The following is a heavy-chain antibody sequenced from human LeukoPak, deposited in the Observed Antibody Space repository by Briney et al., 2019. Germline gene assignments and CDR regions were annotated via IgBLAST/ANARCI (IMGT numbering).Heavy chain of an antibody. D-gene: IGHD5-24*01. CDR3: ASQLRDGYNSVLFDY. Sequence: SETLSLTRTVSGGSISSSSYYWGWIRQPPGKGLEWIGSIYYSGSTYYNPSLKSRVTISVDTSKNQFSLKLSSVTAADTAVYYCASQLRDGYNSVLFDYWGQGTLVTVSS. CDR1: GGSISSSSYY. J-gene: IGHJ4*02. CDR2: IYYSGST. V-gene: IGHV4-39*07.